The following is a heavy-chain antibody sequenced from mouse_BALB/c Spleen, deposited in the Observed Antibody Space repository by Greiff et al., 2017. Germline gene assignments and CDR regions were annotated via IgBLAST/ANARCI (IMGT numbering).Heavy chain of an antibody. J-gene: IGHJ4*01. D-gene: IGHD2-14*01. V-gene: IGHV1-31*01. CDR3: AYAPDAMDY. Sequence: VQLQQSGPELVKPGASVKISCKASGYSFTGYYMHWVKQSHVKSLEWIGRINPYNGATSYNQNFKDKASLTVDKSSSTAYMELHSLTSEDSAVYYCAYAPDAMDYWGQGTSVTVSS. CDR1: GYSFTGYY. CDR2: INPYNGAT.